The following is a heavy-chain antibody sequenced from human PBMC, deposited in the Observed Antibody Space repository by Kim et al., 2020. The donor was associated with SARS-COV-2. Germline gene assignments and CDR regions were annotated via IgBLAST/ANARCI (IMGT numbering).Heavy chain of an antibody. V-gene: IGHV4-30-4*01. Sequence: SETLSLTCTVSGASISSDGYYWSWIRQPPGKGLEWIGYISYSAATDSNPSLRSRVIISIDPSKNRFSLKLSSVTAADTAVYYCARAGSGGYSDKQYNFDHWGQGTLVTVSS. D-gene: IGHD3-10*01. J-gene: IGHJ4*02. CDR2: ISYSAAT. CDR1: GASISSDGYY. CDR3: ARAGSGGYSDKQYNFDH.